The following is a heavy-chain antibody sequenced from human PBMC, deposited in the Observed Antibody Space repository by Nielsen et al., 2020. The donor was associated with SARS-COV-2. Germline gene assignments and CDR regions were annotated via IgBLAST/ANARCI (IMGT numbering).Heavy chain of an antibody. D-gene: IGHD2-21*02. J-gene: IGHJ5*01. Sequence: GESLKISCKGSGYSFSNNWIAWVRQMPGKGLELMGIIFPDNSEARYSPSFEGQVTISVDKSISAAFLQWASLKASDTALYYCARLSDGYYFSNWFDSWGQGTLVTVSS. CDR1: GYSFSNNW. CDR3: ARLSDGYYFSNWFDS. V-gene: IGHV5-51*01. CDR2: IFPDNSEA.